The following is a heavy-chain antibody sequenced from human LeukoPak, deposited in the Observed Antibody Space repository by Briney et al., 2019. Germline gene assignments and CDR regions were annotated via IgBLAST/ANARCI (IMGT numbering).Heavy chain of an antibody. D-gene: IGHD5-12*01. J-gene: IGHJ5*02. CDR3: ARSGFDEGWFDP. Sequence: PSETLSLTCTVSGGSTSTYYWSWIRQPPGMGLEWIGYIYYSGSTNYNPSLKSRVTISVDTSKTQFSLKLSSVTAADTAVYYCARSGFDEGWFDPWGQGTLVTVSS. V-gene: IGHV4-59*01. CDR1: GGSTSTYY. CDR2: IYYSGST.